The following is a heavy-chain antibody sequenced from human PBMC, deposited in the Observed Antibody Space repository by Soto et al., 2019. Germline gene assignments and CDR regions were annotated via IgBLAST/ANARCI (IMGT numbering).Heavy chain of an antibody. D-gene: IGHD3-22*01. CDR3: AELRDYYDSSGYENWFDP. CDR1: GGTFSSYA. CDR2: IIPIFGTA. J-gene: IGHJ5*02. Sequence: SVKVSCKASGGTFSSYAISWVRQAPGQGLEWMGGIIPIFGTANYAQKFQGRVTITADESTSTAYMELSSLRSEDTAVYYCAELRDYYDSSGYENWFDPWGQGTLVTVSS. V-gene: IGHV1-69*13.